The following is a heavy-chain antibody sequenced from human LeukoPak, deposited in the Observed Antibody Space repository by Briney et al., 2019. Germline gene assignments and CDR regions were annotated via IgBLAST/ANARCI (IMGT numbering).Heavy chain of an antibody. J-gene: IGHJ4*02. CDR1: GGSISSSSYC. D-gene: IGHD1-14*01. Sequence: SETLSLTCTVSGGSISSSSYCWGWIRQPPGKGLDWIGSIYYSGSTYYNPSLKSRVTISVDTSKNQFSLKLSSVTAADTAVYYCARVRDFRIDYWGQGTLVTVSS. CDR3: ARVRDFRIDY. CDR2: IYYSGST. V-gene: IGHV4-39*07.